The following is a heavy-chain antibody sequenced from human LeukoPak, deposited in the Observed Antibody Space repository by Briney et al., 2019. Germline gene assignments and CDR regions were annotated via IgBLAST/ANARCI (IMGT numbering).Heavy chain of an antibody. CDR2: ISGSGDGT. D-gene: IGHD1-7*01. Sequence: GGSLRLSCAASGFTFSSYWMSWVRQAPGKGLEWVSTISGSGDGTDYADSVKGRSTISRDNSKNTLYLQMNSLRAEDTAIYYCAKPDGIETTEIWGQGTLVTVSS. V-gene: IGHV3-23*01. CDR1: GFTFSSYW. CDR3: AKPDGIETTEI. J-gene: IGHJ4*02.